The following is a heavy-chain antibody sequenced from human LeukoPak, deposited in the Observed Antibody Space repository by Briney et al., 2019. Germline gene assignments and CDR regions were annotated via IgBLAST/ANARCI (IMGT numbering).Heavy chain of an antibody. V-gene: IGHV3-53*01. Sequence: GGSLRLSCAASGFTVSSNYMSWVRQAPGKGLEWVSVIYSGGSTYYADSVKGRFTISRDNSKNTLYLQMNSLRAEDTAVYYCARGLLLIVGATDFDYWGQGTLVTVSS. CDR2: IYSGGST. J-gene: IGHJ4*02. CDR1: GFTVSSNY. D-gene: IGHD1-26*01. CDR3: ARGLLLIVGATDFDY.